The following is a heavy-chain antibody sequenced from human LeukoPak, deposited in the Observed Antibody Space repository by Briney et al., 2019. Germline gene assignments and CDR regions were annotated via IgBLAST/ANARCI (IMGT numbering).Heavy chain of an antibody. CDR3: ATYYVILTGYYAFDI. CDR1: GDSISNSDYY. CDR2: IFHSGST. V-gene: IGHV4-39*01. Sequence: PSETLSLTCTVSGDSISNSDYYWGWIRQPPGKGLEWIGSIFHSGSTYYNPSLKSRITISVDTSKNQFSLKLSSVTAADTAMYYCATYYVILTGYYAFDIWGQGTMVTVSS. J-gene: IGHJ3*02. D-gene: IGHD3-9*01.